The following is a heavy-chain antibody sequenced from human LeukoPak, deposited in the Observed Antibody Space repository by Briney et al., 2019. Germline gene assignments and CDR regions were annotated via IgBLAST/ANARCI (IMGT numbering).Heavy chain of an antibody. D-gene: IGHD2-21*02. V-gene: IGHV1-24*01. J-gene: IGHJ4*02. CDR1: GYTLTELS. Sequence: ASVKVSCKVSGYTLTELSMHWVRQAPGKGLEWMGGFDPEDGETIYAQKFQGRVTMTEDTSTDTAYMELSSLRSEDTTVYYCATALTLGGEYYFDYWGQGTLVTVSS. CDR2: FDPEDGET. CDR3: ATALTLGGEYYFDY.